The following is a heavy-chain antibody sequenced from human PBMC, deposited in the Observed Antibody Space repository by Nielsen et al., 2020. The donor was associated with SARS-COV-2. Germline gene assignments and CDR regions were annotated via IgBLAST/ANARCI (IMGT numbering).Heavy chain of an antibody. J-gene: IGHJ6*02. D-gene: IGHD6-19*01. Sequence: RQAPGKGLEWIGEINHSGSTNYNPSLKSRVTMSVHTSKNQFSLKLSSVTAADTAVYYCARNSGWYPNVNKYYYYGMDVWGQGTTVTVSS. V-gene: IGHV4-34*01. CDR3: ARNSGWYPNVNKYYYYGMDV. CDR2: INHSGST.